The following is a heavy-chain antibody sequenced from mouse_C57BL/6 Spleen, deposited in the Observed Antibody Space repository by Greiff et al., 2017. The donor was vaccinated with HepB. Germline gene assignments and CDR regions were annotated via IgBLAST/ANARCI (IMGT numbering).Heavy chain of an antibody. CDR1: GYAFSSYW. CDR2: IYPGDGDT. CDR3: ARGEDGYYTWFAY. J-gene: IGHJ3*01. D-gene: IGHD2-3*01. V-gene: IGHV1-80*01. Sequence: QVQLQQSGAELVKPGASVKISYKASGYAFSSYWMNWVKQRPGKGLEWIGQIYPGDGDTNYNGKFKGKATLTADKSSSTAYMQLSSLTSEDSAVYFCARGEDGYYTWFAYWGQGTLVTVSA.